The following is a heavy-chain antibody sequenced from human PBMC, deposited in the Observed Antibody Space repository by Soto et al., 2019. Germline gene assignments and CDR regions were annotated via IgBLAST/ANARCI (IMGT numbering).Heavy chain of an antibody. Sequence: HVQLQESGPGLVKPSETLSLTCTVSGGSISTYYWSWIRQPPGKGLEWIGYIYYDGSTSYNPSLRSRLPISVDTAKNLFSLILSSVTSADTAVYYCARDQLSSCLYVWFDPWGQGTLVTVSS. CDR1: GGSISTYY. V-gene: IGHV4-59*01. CDR2: IYYDGST. D-gene: IGHD6-13*01. CDR3: ARDQLSSCLYVWFDP. J-gene: IGHJ5*02.